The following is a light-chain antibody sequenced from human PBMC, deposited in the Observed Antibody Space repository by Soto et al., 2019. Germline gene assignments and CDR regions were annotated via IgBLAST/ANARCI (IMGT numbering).Light chain of an antibody. Sequence: EIVMTQSPGTLSVSPGERSTLACRASQSLGSNLAWYQQKPGQAPRLLIYGASSRATGIPDRFSGSGSGTDFTLTISRLEPEDFAVYYCQQYGSSPGTFGQGTRLEIK. CDR1: QSLGSN. J-gene: IGKJ5*01. V-gene: IGKV3-20*01. CDR3: QQYGSSPGT. CDR2: GAS.